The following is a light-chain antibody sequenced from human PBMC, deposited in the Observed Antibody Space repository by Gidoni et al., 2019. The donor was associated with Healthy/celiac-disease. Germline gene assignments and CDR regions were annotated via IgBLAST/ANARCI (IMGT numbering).Light chain of an antibody. J-gene: IGKJ4*01. V-gene: IGKV3-20*01. Sequence: ELVLTQPPGTLSLSPGERATLSCRASQSVSSSYLAWYQQKPGQAPRLLIYGASSRATGIPDRFSGSGSGTDFTLTISRLEPEDFAVYYCQQYGSSPTTFGGGTKVEIK. CDR3: QQYGSSPTT. CDR2: GAS. CDR1: QSVSSSY.